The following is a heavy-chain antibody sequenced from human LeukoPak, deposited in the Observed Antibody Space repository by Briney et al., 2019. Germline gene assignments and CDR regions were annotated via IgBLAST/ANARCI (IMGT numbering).Heavy chain of an antibody. D-gene: IGHD3-9*01. CDR1: GYSISSGYY. CDR2: IYHSGST. CDR3: ARDREEVRYFDWFHDGGFYFDY. V-gene: IGHV4-38-2*02. Sequence: SETLSLTCTASGYSISSGYYWGWIRPPPGKGLEWIGSIYHSGSTYYNPSLKSRVTISVDTSKNQFSLKLSSVTAADTAVYYCARDREEVRYFDWFHDGGFYFDYWGQGTLVTVSS. J-gene: IGHJ4*02.